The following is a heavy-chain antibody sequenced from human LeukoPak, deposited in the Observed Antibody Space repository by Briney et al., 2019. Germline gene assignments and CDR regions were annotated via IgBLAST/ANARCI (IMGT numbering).Heavy chain of an antibody. CDR1: GFAFNIYP. V-gene: IGHV3-23*01. CDR2: ISANSATT. Sequence: GESLRLSCAASGFAFNIYPMIWARQAPGKGLEWVSSISANSATTNYADSAKGRFTVSRDNSKSTVYLQMNSLRAEDTAVYYCATLMYTSGRQGFDSWGQGTRVTVSS. J-gene: IGHJ4*02. CDR3: ATLMYTSGRQGFDS. D-gene: IGHD6-19*01.